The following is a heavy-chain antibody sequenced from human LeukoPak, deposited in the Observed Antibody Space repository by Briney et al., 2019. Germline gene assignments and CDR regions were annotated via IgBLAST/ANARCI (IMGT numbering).Heavy chain of an antibody. J-gene: IGHJ4*02. V-gene: IGHV3-23*01. CDR1: GFTLSSYA. CDR3: AKDFGSAWSRLFY. D-gene: IGHD6-19*01. CDR2: ISGSGDTT. Sequence: GGSLRLSCAASGFTLSSYAMSWVRQAPGKGLEWVSAISGSGDTTYYADSVKGRFSISRDNSKNTLSLQMHTLRAEDTAVYFCAKDFGSAWSRLFYWGQGTLVTVSS.